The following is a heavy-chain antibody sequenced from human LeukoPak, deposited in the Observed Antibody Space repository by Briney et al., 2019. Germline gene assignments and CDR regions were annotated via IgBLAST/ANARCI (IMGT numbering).Heavy chain of an antibody. CDR3: ARGRLPLSSRYYYYYYGMDV. J-gene: IGHJ6*02. D-gene: IGHD2-2*01. CDR1: GGSFSGYY. CDR2: INHSGST. V-gene: IGHV4-34*01. Sequence: SETLSLTCGVYGGSFSGYYWSWIRQPPGKGLEWIGEINHSGSTNYNPSLKSRVTISVDTSKNQFSLKLSSVTAADTAVYYCARGRLPLSSRYYYYYYGMDVWGQGTTVTVSS.